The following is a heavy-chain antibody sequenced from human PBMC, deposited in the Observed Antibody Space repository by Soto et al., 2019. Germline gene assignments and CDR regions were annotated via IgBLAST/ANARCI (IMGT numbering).Heavy chain of an antibody. CDR2: ISGSGGST. CDR3: AKDRDRKFPIVVVPAAIDY. Sequence: GGSLRLSCAASGFTFSSYAMSWVRQAPGKGLEWVSAISGSGGSTYYADSVKGRFTISRDNSKNTLYLQMNSLRAEDTAVYYCAKDRDRKFPIVVVPAAIDYWGQGTLVTVSS. D-gene: IGHD2-2*01. V-gene: IGHV3-23*01. J-gene: IGHJ4*02. CDR1: GFTFSSYA.